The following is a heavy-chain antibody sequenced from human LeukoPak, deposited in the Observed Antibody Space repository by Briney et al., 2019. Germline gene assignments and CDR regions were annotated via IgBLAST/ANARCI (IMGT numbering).Heavy chain of an antibody. D-gene: IGHD3-16*01. CDR2: MYTGGTT. CDR3: AKDEATSGGGLAS. V-gene: IGHV3-23*05. CDR1: GFTFSTNA. Sequence: PGGSLRLSCAASGFTFSTNAMSWVRQAPGKGLEWVSAMYTGGTTYYADSVKGRFTISRDNSRNTLFLHMSSLRADDTAVYYCAKDEATSGGGLASWGQGTLVTVSS. J-gene: IGHJ4*02.